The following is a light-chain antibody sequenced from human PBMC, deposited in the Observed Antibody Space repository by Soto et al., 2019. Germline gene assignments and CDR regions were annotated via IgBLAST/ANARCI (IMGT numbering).Light chain of an antibody. J-gene: IGLJ1*01. Sequence: QSALTQPDSVSGSPGQSITISCTGTSRDVGGYNYVSLYQQHPGKAPKFMIYDVSNRPSEVSNRFSGSKSGNTPSLNISGLQAEDEADYYCCSYTTSNTRQIVFGTGTKLTVL. CDR3: CSYTTSNTRQIV. CDR1: SRDVGGYNY. CDR2: DVS. V-gene: IGLV2-14*01.